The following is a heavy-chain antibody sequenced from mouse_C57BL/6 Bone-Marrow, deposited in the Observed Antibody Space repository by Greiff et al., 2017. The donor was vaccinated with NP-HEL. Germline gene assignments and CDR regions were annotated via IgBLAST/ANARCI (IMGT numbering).Heavy chain of an antibody. Sequence: VQLQQSGPGLVQPSPSLSITCTVSGFSLTSYGVHWVRQSPGKGLEWLGVICSGGSTDYNAAFISRLSISKDNSKSQVFFKMSSLQADDTAIYYCARTRELGRGRSWFAYGGEGTLVTVSA. CDR1: GFSLTSYG. J-gene: IGHJ3*01. CDR3: ARTRELGRGRSWFAY. D-gene: IGHD4-1*01. CDR2: ICSGGST. V-gene: IGHV2-2*01.